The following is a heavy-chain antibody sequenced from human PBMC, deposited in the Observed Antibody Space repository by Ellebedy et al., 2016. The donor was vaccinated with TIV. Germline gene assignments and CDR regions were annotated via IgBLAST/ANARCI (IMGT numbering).Heavy chain of an antibody. V-gene: IGHV1-69*13. J-gene: IGHJ4*02. D-gene: IGHD6-19*01. Sequence: AASVKVSCKATGRTFSTYTISWMRQAPGQGLDWMGGIIPISGTANYAQKFQGRVTITADEFTNTAYMEVSSLTSEDTALYYCAGRLATIEVEQWHFDSWGQGTLVTVSS. CDR3: AGRLATIEVEQWHFDS. CDR2: IIPISGTA. CDR1: GRTFSTYT.